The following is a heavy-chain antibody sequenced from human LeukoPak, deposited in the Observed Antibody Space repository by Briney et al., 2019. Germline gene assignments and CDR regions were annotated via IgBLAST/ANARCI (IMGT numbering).Heavy chain of an antibody. D-gene: IGHD3-22*01. CDR2: ISGSGGST. Sequence: PGGSLRLSCAASGFTFSSYAMSWVRQAPGKGLEWVSAISGSGGSTYYADSVKGRFTISRDNSKNTLYLQMNSLRAEDTAVYYCAKDHDSSGYYYDALDYWGQGTLVTASS. V-gene: IGHV3-23*01. J-gene: IGHJ4*02. CDR1: GFTFSSYA. CDR3: AKDHDSSGYYYDALDY.